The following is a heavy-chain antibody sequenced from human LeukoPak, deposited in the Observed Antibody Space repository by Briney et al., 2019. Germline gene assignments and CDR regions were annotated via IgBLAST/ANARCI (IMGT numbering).Heavy chain of an antibody. V-gene: IGHV3-48*01. Sequence: GGSLRLSCAASGFTFSRNSMNWVRQAPGKGLEWVSYISNSSSSIYYADSVRGRFTISRDNAKNSLYLEMNSLRAEETAVYYCARMTGGSDGLDMWGQGTMVTVYS. D-gene: IGHD2-15*01. CDR3: ARMTGGSDGLDM. CDR2: ISNSSSSI. J-gene: IGHJ3*02. CDR1: GFTFSRNS.